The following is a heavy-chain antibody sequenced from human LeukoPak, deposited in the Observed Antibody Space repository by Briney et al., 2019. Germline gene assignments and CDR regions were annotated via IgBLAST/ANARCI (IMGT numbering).Heavy chain of an antibody. CDR1: GYTFTSYY. J-gene: IGHJ4*02. D-gene: IGHD6-19*01. Sequence: ASVKVSCKASGYTFTSYYMHWVRQAPGQGLEWMGIINPSGGSTSYAQKFQGRVTMTRDTSTSTVYVELSSLGSEDTAVYYCAREYSSGWYFGYWGQGTLVTVSS. V-gene: IGHV1-46*01. CDR3: AREYSSGWYFGY. CDR2: INPSGGST.